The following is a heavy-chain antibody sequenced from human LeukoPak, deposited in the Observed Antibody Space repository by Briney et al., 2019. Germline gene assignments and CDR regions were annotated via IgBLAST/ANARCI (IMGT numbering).Heavy chain of an antibody. J-gene: IGHJ3*02. V-gene: IGHV4-34*01. CDR1: GESFSGYY. CDR2: INHSGST. D-gene: IGHD3-22*01. Sequence: PSETLSLTCAVYGESFSGYYWSWIRQPPGKGLEWIGEINHSGSTNYNPSLKSRVTISVDTSKNQFSLKLSSVTAADTAVYYCARVKGYYDSRDAFDIWGQGTMVTVSS. CDR3: ARVKGYYDSRDAFDI.